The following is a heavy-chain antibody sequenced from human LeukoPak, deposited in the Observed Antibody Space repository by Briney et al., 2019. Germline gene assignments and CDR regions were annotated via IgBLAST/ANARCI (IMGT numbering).Heavy chain of an antibody. D-gene: IGHD5-18*01. Sequence: GGSLRLSCMASGFTFGDHAMSWVRQAPGKGLEWVGFIRSKAYRGTSEYAASVTGRFTIPRDDSKSIVYLQMNSLETEDTAVYYCTRGPILLWIHNGMDVWGQGTAVTVSS. CDR1: GFTFGDHA. J-gene: IGHJ6*02. V-gene: IGHV3-49*04. CDR3: TRGPILLWIHNGMDV. CDR2: IRSKAYRGTS.